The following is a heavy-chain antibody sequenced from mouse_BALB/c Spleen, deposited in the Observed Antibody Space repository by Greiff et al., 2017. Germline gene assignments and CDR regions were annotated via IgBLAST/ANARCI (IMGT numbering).Heavy chain of an antibody. CDR3: AREGYGGDY. CDR1: GYTFTDYW. CDR2: IDTSDSYT. J-gene: IGHJ2*01. V-gene: IGHV1-69*01. Sequence: VQLQQPGAELVMPGASVKMSCKASGYTFTDYWMHWVKQRPGQGLEWIGAIDTSDSYTSYNQKFKGKATLTVDESSSTAYMQLSSLTSEDSAVYYCAREGYGGDYWGQGTTLTVSS. D-gene: IGHD1-2*01.